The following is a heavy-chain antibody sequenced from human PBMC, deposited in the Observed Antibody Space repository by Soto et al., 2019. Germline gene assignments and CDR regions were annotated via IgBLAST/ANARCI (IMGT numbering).Heavy chain of an antibody. CDR1: GFTFSSYG. Sequence: QVQLVESGGGVVQPGRSLRLSCVASGFTFSSYGMHWVRQAPGKGLEWVAVIWYDGSNKYYADSVKGRFTIFRDNSKNTLYLQMNSLRAEDTAGYYCAKDKGGGSGHGADYWGQGTLVTVSS. CDR3: AKDKGGGSGHGADY. V-gene: IGHV3-33*06. CDR2: IWYDGSNK. J-gene: IGHJ4*02. D-gene: IGHD6-19*01.